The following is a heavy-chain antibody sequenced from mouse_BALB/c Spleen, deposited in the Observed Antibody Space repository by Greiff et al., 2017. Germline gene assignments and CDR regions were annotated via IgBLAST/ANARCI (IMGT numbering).Heavy chain of an antibody. CDR1: GFTFSSFG. Sequence: EVQGVESGGGLVQPGGSRKLSCAASGFTFSSFGMHWVRQAPEKGLEWVAYISSGSSTIYYADTVKGRFTISRDNPKNTLFLQMTSLRSEDTAMYYCAREDGNYGVAYWGQGTLVTVSA. V-gene: IGHV5-17*02. CDR3: AREDGNYGVAY. J-gene: IGHJ3*01. CDR2: ISSGSSTI. D-gene: IGHD2-1*01.